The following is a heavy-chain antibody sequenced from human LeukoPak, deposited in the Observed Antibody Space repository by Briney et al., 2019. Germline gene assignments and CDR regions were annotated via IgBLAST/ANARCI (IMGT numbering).Heavy chain of an antibody. CDR3: ASSHDYGDYVRWFDP. CDR2: IIPIFGTA. CDR1: GGTFSSYA. V-gene: IGHV1-69*06. Sequence: ASVTVSCKASGGTFSSYAISWVRQAPGQGLEWMGGIIPIFGTANYAQKFQGRVTITADKSTSTAYMELSSLRSEDTAVYYCASSHDYGDYVRWFDPWGQGTLVTVSS. J-gene: IGHJ5*02. D-gene: IGHD4-17*01.